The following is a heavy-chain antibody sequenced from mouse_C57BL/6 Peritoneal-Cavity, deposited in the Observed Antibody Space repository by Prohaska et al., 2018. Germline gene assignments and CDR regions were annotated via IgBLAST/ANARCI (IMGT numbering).Heavy chain of an antibody. CDR2: IWSDGST. D-gene: IGHD1-3*01. CDR3: ARGLLKAMDY. V-gene: IGHV2-6*03. J-gene: IGHJ4*01. CDR1: GFSLISYG. Sequence: LSITCTVSGFSLISYGVHWVRQPPGKGLEWLVVIWSDGSTTYNSALKSRLSISKDNSKSQVFLKMNSLQTDDTAMYYCARGLLKAMDYWGQGTSVTVSS.